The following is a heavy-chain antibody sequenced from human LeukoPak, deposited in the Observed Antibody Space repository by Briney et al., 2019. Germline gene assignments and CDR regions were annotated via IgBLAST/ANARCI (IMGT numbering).Heavy chain of an antibody. J-gene: IGHJ5*02. D-gene: IGHD6-13*01. CDR2: INWNGGST. CDR3: ARDGYSSSWYLGWFDP. V-gene: IGHV3-20*04. Sequence: PGGSLRLSCAASGFTFDDYGMSWVRQAPGKGLEWVSGINWNGGSTGYADSVKGRFTISRDNAKNSLYLQMNSLRAEDTALYYCARDGYSSSWYLGWFDPWGQGTLVTVSS. CDR1: GFTFDDYG.